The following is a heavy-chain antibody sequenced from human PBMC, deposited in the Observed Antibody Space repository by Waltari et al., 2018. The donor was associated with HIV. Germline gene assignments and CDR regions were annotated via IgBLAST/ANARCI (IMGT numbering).Heavy chain of an antibody. J-gene: IGHJ6*02. CDR3: ARIGTFPHNYAIDF. D-gene: IGHD1-26*01. Sequence: EVQLVESGGGLVQPGGSLRLSCAASGFTFTNYWVSWVRQTPGKGLEWVGYIKDDGSEKYYMGSVKGRFTNSRDNAKNSMFLQMNSLRAEDTAVYYCARIGTFPHNYAIDFWGQGTTVTVSS. CDR2: IKDDGSEK. V-gene: IGHV3-7*01. CDR1: GFTFTNYW.